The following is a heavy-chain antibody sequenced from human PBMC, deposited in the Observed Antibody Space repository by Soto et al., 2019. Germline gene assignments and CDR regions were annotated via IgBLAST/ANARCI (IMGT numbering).Heavy chain of an antibody. Sequence: PWGSLRLSCAASGFTFSSYDMHWVRQATGKGLEWVSAIGTAGDTYYPGSVKGRFTISRENAKNSLYLQMNSLRAGDTAVYYCARAYGDYYYYGMDVWGQGTTVTVSS. CDR2: IGTAGDT. J-gene: IGHJ6*02. D-gene: IGHD4-17*01. V-gene: IGHV3-13*01. CDR1: GFTFSSYD. CDR3: ARAYGDYYYYGMDV.